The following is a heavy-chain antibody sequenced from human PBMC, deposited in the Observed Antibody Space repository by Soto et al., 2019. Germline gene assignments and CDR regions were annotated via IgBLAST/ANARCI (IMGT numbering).Heavy chain of an antibody. J-gene: IGHJ6*02. Sequence: GGSLRLSCAASGFTFSSYNMNWVRQAPGKGLEWVSYISSGTSTIYYADSVKGRFTISRDNAKNSLYLQMNSLRDEDTAVYYCARGAMVTTGTMDVWGQGTTVTVSS. CDR1: GFTFSSYN. D-gene: IGHD5-18*01. CDR2: ISSGTSTI. V-gene: IGHV3-48*02. CDR3: ARGAMVTTGTMDV.